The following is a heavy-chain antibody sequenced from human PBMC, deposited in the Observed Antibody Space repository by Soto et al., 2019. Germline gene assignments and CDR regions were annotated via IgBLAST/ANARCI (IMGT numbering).Heavy chain of an antibody. V-gene: IGHV4-31*03. CDR1: GGSISSGGYY. J-gene: IGHJ3*02. CDR2: IYYSGST. Sequence: TLSLTCTVSGGSISSGGYYWSWIRQHPVNGLEWIGYIYYSGSTYHNPSLKSRVTISVDTSKNQFSLKLSSVTAAATYVYYGARGYYDDSTGYYSWGHDAVDIWGQGT. D-gene: IGHD3-22*01. CDR3: ARGYYDDSTGYYSWGHDAVDI.